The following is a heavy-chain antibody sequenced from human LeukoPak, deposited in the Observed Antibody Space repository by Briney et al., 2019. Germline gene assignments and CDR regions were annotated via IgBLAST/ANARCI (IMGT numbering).Heavy chain of an antibody. CDR3: ARGYHYDSGGYPFDY. V-gene: IGHV1-18*01. CDR1: GYTFTSYG. J-gene: IGHJ4*02. Sequence: ASVKVSCKASGYTFTSYGIGWVRQAPGQGFEWMGWISTYKGNTNYAKNLQGRVTMTTDTSTSTAYMELRSLRSDDTAVYYCARGYHYDSGGYPFDYWGQGTLVTVSS. D-gene: IGHD3-22*01. CDR2: ISTYKGNT.